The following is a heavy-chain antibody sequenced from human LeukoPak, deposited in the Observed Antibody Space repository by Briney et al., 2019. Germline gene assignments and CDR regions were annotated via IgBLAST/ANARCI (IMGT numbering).Heavy chain of an antibody. Sequence: GGSLRLSCAASGFSFSSFSMNWVRQAPGKGLVWVSRINTDGSSTNYADSVKGRFTVSRDNAKNTLYLQMNSLRAEDTAVYYCARVIGWDEPFDIWGQGTMVTVSS. J-gene: IGHJ3*02. V-gene: IGHV3-74*01. CDR1: GFSFSSFS. CDR2: INTDGSST. D-gene: IGHD1-26*01. CDR3: ARVIGWDEPFDI.